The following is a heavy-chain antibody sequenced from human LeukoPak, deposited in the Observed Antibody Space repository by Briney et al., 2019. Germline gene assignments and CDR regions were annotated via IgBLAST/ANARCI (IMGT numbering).Heavy chain of an antibody. CDR2: INPSGVST. CDR3: ARDNSVEATAWWFDP. CDR1: GYTFTGYY. J-gene: IGHJ5*02. V-gene: IGHV1-46*01. D-gene: IGHD1-26*01. Sequence: ASVNVSCKASGYTFTGYYMHWVRQAPAQGREWMGIINPSGVSTSYAQKFQGRVTMTRDMSTSTDYMELSSLRSEDTAVYYCARDNSVEATAWWFDPWGQGTLVTVSS.